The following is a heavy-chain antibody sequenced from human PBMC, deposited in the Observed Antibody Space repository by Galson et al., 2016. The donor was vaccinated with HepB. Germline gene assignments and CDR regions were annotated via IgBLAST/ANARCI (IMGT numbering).Heavy chain of an antibody. Sequence: LSLTCAVSGDSIISSHWWSWVRQAPTKGLEWIGETSQSGTTYYSPSLRNRVSILLDRSQNQLSLELNSVTDADTAVYYCARHIAVAGTRGFDSWGPGTLVTVSS. J-gene: IGHJ5*01. D-gene: IGHD6-19*01. CDR2: TSQSGTT. V-gene: IGHV4-4*02. CDR3: ARHIAVAGTRGFDS. CDR1: GDSIISSHW.